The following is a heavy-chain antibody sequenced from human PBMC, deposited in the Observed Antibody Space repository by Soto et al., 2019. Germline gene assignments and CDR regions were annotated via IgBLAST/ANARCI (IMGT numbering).Heavy chain of an antibody. D-gene: IGHD2-15*01. V-gene: IGHV4-38-2*01. CDR3: ARGWYYFDV. CDR2: IYYGGTT. J-gene: IGHJ4*02. CDR1: VEPMTGGYY. Sequence: SETLSLTCDVSVEPMTGGYYWGWIRQSPGKGLEWIGSIYYGGTTYYNPSLRSRLAISIDTSKNQFTLRLSSVTAADTALYYCARGWYYFDVWGQGSLVTVSS.